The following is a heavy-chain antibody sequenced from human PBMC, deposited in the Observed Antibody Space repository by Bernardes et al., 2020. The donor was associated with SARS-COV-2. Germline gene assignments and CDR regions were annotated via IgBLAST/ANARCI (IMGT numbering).Heavy chain of an antibody. CDR1: GFTVSSNY. CDR3: ATSYCSSTSCYTSSDYYYYMVV. J-gene: IGHJ6*03. D-gene: IGHD2-2*02. CDR2: IYSGGST. V-gene: IGHV3-66*02. Sequence: GGSLRLSCAASGFTVSSNYMSWVRQAPGKGLEWVSVIYSGGSTYYADSVKGRFTISRDNSKNTLYLQMNSLRAEDTAVYYCATSYCSSTSCYTSSDYYYYMVVWGTGTTVTVSS.